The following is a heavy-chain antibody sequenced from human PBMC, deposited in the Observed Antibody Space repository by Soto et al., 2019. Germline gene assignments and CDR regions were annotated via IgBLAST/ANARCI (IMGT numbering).Heavy chain of an antibody. J-gene: IGHJ4*02. Sequence: PSETLSLTCTVSGGSISSGGYYWSWIRQHPGKGLEWIGYIYYSGSTYYKPSLKSRVTISVDTSKKQLSMKLSSVTAADTAVYYCAGYCSGGSCYYGYWGQGTLVTVSS. V-gene: IGHV4-31*02. CDR2: IYYSGST. CDR3: AGYCSGGSCYYGY. D-gene: IGHD2-15*01. CDR1: GGSISSGGYY.